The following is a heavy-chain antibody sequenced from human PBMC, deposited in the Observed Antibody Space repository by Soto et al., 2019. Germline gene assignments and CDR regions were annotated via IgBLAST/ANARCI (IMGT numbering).Heavy chain of an antibody. CDR3: ARKGYGSYAPFDY. V-gene: IGHV3-66*01. J-gene: IGHJ4*02. CDR2: IHSGGST. Sequence: EVQLVESGGGLVQPGGSLRLSCAVSGFTVSSNYMTWVRQAPGKGLEWVSIIHSGGSTYYADSVQGRFTISRDNSKNTLFLKMNSLRAEDTAVYYCARKGYGSYAPFDYWGQGTLVTVSS. CDR1: GFTVSSNY. D-gene: IGHD1-26*01.